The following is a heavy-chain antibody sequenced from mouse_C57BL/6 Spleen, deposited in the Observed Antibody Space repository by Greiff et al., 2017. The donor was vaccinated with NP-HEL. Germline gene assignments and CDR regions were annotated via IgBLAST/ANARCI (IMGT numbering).Heavy chain of an antibody. J-gene: IGHJ1*03. V-gene: IGHV1-82*01. CDR3: ARAGEGYYVLYWYFEV. CDR1: GYAFSSSW. D-gene: IGHD2-3*01. CDR2: IYPGDGDT. Sequence: VQLQPSGPELVKPGASVKISCKASGYAFSSSWMNWVKQRPGTGLAWIGRIYPGDGDTNYNGKLKGKATLTADTSSSTAYMQLSSLTSEDSAVYFCARAGEGYYVLYWYFEVWGTGTTVTVSS.